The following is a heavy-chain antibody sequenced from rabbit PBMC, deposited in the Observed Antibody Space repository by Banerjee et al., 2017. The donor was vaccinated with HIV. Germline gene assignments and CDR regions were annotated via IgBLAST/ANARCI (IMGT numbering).Heavy chain of an antibody. CDR3: ARDLAGVIGWNFNL. CDR2: IYPDYGRT. CDR1: GFDISSYW. Sequence: QEQLEESGGGLVKPEGSLTLTCTVSGFDISSYWMGWVRQAPGKGLEWITYIYPDYGRTDYASWVNGRFTISLDNAQNTVFLQMTSLTAADTATYFCARDLAGVIGWNFNLWGPGTLVTVS. J-gene: IGHJ4*01. D-gene: IGHD4-1*01. V-gene: IGHV1S47*01.